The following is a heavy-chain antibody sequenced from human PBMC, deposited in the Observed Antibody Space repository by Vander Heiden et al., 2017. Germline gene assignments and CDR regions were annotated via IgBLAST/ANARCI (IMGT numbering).Heavy chain of an antibody. CDR2: INPNSGGT. J-gene: IGHJ3*02. Sequence: QVQLVQSGAEVKKPGASVKVFCKASGYTFNGYYMHWVRQAPGQGLEWMGWINPNSGGTNYAQKFQGRGTMTRDTSISTADMERSRLRSDDTAVYYCARDLVMITFGGGIVHDAFDIWGQGTMVTVSS. CDR1: GYTFNGYY. CDR3: ARDLVMITFGGGIVHDAFDI. V-gene: IGHV1-2*02. D-gene: IGHD3-16*02.